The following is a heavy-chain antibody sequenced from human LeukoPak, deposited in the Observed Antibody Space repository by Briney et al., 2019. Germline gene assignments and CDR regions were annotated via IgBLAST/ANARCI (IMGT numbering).Heavy chain of an antibody. CDR1: GFTFSDYY. D-gene: IGHD1-26*01. CDR2: IYSGGST. CDR3: ARVGEGAAKD. J-gene: IGHJ4*02. Sequence: PGGSLRLSCAASGFTFSDYYMSWIRQAPGKGLEWVSVIYSGGSTYYADSVKGRFAISRDNSKNTLYLQMNSLRAEDTAVYYCARVGEGAAKDWGQGTLVTVSS. V-gene: IGHV3-53*01.